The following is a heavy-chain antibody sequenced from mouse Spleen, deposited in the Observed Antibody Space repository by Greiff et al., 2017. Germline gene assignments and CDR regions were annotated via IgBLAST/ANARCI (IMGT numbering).Heavy chain of an antibody. CDR2: ISYSGST. Sequence: EVKLMESGPSLVKPSQTLSLTCSVTGDSITSGYWNWIRKFPGNKLEYMGYISYSGSTYYNPSLKSRISITRDTSKNQYYLQLNSVTTEDTATYYCARRSGNFYYAMDYWGQGTSVTVSS. J-gene: IGHJ4*01. CDR1: GDSITSGY. D-gene: IGHD2-1*01. CDR3: ARRSGNFYYAMDY. V-gene: IGHV3-8*02.